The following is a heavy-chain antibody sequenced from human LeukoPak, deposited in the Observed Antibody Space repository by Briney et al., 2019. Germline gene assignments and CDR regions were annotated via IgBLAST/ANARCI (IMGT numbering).Heavy chain of an antibody. CDR3: ARQYSSSLGYFDY. J-gene: IGHJ4*02. D-gene: IGHD6-6*01. CDR1: GFTFSSYS. CDR2: ISSSSSYI. Sequence: GGSLRLSCAASGFTFSSYSMNWVRQAPGKGLEWVSSISSSSSYIYYADSVKGRFTISRDNAKNSLYLQMNSLRAEDTAVYYCARQYSSSLGYFDYWGQGTLVTVSS. V-gene: IGHV3-21*01.